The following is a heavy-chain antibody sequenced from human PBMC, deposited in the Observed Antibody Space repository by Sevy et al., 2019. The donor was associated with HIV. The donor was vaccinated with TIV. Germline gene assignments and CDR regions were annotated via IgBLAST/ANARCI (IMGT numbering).Heavy chain of an antibody. D-gene: IGHD3-16*01. V-gene: IGHV4-30-2*01. CDR2: IYRTGNT. J-gene: IGHJ3*01. Sequence: SETLSLTCAVSGGSISTGGFSWNWIRQPPGKGLEWIGHIYRTGNTYYNPSLGSRVSISVDRSKNQFSLKLSSVTAADTAVYYRVRGPSYGYVSYGFDVWGQGTMVTVSS. CDR1: GGSISTGGFS. CDR3: VRGPSYGYVSYGFDV.